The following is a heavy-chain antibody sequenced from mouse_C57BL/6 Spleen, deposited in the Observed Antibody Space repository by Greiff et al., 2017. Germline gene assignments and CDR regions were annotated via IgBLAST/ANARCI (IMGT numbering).Heavy chain of an antibody. V-gene: IGHV1-64*01. D-gene: IGHD2-1*01. Sequence: VQLQQPGAELVKPGASVKLSCKASGYTFTSSWMHWVKQRPGQGLEWIGMIHPNSGSTNYNEKFKSKATLTGDKSSSPAYMQLSSLTSEDSAVYYCARSGGNPASFDYWGQGTTLTVSS. J-gene: IGHJ2*01. CDR1: GYTFTSSW. CDR2: IHPNSGST. CDR3: ARSGGNPASFDY.